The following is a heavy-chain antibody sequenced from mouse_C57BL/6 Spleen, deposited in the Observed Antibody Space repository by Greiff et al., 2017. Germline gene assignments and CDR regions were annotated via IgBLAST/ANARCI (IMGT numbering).Heavy chain of an antibody. J-gene: IGHJ1*03. CDR3: ATTVVATGYFDV. CDR2: IYPRSGNT. V-gene: IGHV1-81*01. D-gene: IGHD1-1*01. CDR1: GYTFTSYG. Sequence: VKVVESGAELARPGASVKLSCKASGYTFTSYGISWVKQRTGQGLEWIGEIYPRSGNTYYNEKFKGKATLTADKSSSTAYMELRSLTSEDSAVYFCATTVVATGYFDVWGTGTTVTVSS.